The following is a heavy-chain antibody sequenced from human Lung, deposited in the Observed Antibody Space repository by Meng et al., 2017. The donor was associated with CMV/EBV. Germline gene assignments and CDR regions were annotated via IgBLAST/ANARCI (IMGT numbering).Heavy chain of an antibody. V-gene: IGHV1-2*02. CDR2: IHPNSCDT. J-gene: IGHJ4*02. CDR1: GYAFTGYY. D-gene: IGHD3-3*01. Sequence: ASVXVSXKASGYAFTGYYIHWLRQAPGQGLEWVGLIHPNSCDTHYAQKFQGRVTLTKYTSITTAYMELGRLRSDDTAVYYCARGFTFFGVVIIIHFDSWGQGXLVTVSS. CDR3: ARGFTFFGVVIIIHFDS.